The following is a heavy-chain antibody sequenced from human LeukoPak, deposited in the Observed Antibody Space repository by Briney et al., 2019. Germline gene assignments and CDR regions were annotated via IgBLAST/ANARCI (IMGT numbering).Heavy chain of an antibody. J-gene: IGHJ4*02. Sequence: SQTLSLTCTVSGGSISSGGYYWSWIRQPPGKGLERIGYIYHSGSTYYNPSLKSRVTISVDRSKNQFSLKLSSVTAADTAVYYCARVVVVAATFDYWGQGTLVTVSS. CDR3: ARVVVVAATFDY. CDR1: GGSISSGGYY. V-gene: IGHV4-30-2*01. CDR2: IYHSGST. D-gene: IGHD2-15*01.